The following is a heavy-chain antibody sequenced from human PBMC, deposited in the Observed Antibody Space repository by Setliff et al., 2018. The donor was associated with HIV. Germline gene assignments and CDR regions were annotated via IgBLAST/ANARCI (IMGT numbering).Heavy chain of an antibody. Sequence: SEPLSLTCDVSDDSFSNYDWTWIRQPPGKALQWIGYISSSGTTNYNPSLRSRVTISIETSNTRFFLWLRSVTAADTATYFCARLGRAIDDGGSSLRLDFWGQGMLVTVSS. CDR2: ISSSGTT. D-gene: IGHD2-15*01. J-gene: IGHJ4*02. V-gene: IGHV4-4*09. CDR3: ARLGRAIDDGGSSLRLDF. CDR1: DDSFSNYD.